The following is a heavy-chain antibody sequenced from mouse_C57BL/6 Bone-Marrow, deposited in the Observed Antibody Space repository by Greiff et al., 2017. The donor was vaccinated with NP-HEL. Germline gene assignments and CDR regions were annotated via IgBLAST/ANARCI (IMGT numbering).Heavy chain of an antibody. D-gene: IGHD2-1*01. CDR2: FDPYNGDT. CDR3: ARGDGNSLDY. CDR1: GYTFTTYS. Sequence: VQLQQPGAELVKPGASVKMSCKASGYTFTTYSIQWVKQSPGKSLEWIGNFDPYNGDTKYNQKFQGKATLTVEKSSSTVYVELSSLTSDDSAVYYWARGDGNSLDYWGQGTTVTVSS. V-gene: IGHV1-47*01. J-gene: IGHJ2*01.